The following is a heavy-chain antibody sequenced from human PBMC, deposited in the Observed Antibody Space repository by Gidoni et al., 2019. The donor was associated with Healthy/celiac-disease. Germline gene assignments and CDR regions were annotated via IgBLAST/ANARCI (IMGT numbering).Heavy chain of an antibody. CDR2: IWYDGSNK. V-gene: IGHV3-33*01. D-gene: IGHD3-9*01. CDR3: ARDGTITYGMDV. Sequence: QVQLVESGGGVVQPGRSLRLSCAESGFTFSSYGMHWVRQAPGKGLEWVAVIWYDGSNKYYADSVKGRFTISRYNSKNTLYLQMNSLRAEDTAVYYCARDGTITYGMDVWGQGTTVTVSS. CDR1: GFTFSSYG. J-gene: IGHJ6*02.